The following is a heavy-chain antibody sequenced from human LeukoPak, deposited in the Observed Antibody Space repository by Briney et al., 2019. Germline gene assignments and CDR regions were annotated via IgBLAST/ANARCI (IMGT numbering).Heavy chain of an antibody. J-gene: IGHJ4*02. V-gene: IGHV3-30*18. Sequence: GGSLRLSCAASGFTFSSYGMHWVRQAPGKGLEWGAVISYDGSNKYYADSVKGRFTISRDNSKDTLYLQMNSLRAEDTAVYYCAKDGLLWFGELTSGGYFDYWGQGTLVTVSS. CDR1: GFTFSSYG. D-gene: IGHD3-10*01. CDR2: ISYDGSNK. CDR3: AKDGLLWFGELTSGGYFDY.